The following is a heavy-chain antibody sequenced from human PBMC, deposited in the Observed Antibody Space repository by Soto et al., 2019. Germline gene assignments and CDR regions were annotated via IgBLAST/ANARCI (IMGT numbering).Heavy chain of an antibody. V-gene: IGHV3-15*01. CDR2: IKSKTDGGTT. J-gene: IGHJ3*02. CDR3: TTATDYYGSGMWGAFDI. D-gene: IGHD3-10*01. CDR1: GFTFSNAW. Sequence: GGSLRLSCAASGFTFSNAWMSWVRQAPGKGLEWVGRIKSKTDGGTTDYAAPVKGRFTISRDDSKNTLYLQMNSLKTEDTAVYYCTTATDYYGSGMWGAFDIWGQGTMVTV.